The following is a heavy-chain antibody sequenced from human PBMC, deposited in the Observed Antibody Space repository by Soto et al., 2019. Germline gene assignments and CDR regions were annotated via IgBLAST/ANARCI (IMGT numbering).Heavy chain of an antibody. D-gene: IGHD6-19*01. J-gene: IGHJ4*02. V-gene: IGHV3-53*01. CDR1: GFNVSDNY. CDR2: FFTGGST. Sequence: GGSLRLSCAAAGFNVSDNYMGWVRQAPGKGLEWVSSFFTGGSTDYADSVKGRFTISRDDSKNTVYLQTNSLRAEDTAVYFCVRERRGLGIGFDHWGQGTLVTVSS. CDR3: VRERRGLGIGFDH.